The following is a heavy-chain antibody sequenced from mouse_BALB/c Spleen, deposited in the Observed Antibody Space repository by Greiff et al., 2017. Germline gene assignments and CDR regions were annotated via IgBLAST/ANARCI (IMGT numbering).Heavy chain of an antibody. CDR3: ALDDGYDGAMDY. CDR1: GFTFSSYA. D-gene: IGHD2-2*01. Sequence: DVMLVESGGGLVKPGGSLKLSCAASGFTFSSYAMSWVRQTPEKRLEWVASISSGGSTYYPDSVKGRFTISRDNARNILYLQMSSLRSEDTAMYFCALDDGYDGAMDYWGQGTSVTVSS. V-gene: IGHV5-6-5*01. J-gene: IGHJ4*01. CDR2: ISSGGST.